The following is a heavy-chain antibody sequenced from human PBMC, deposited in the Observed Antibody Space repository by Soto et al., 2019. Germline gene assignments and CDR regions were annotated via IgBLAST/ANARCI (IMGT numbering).Heavy chain of an antibody. D-gene: IGHD1-26*01. J-gene: IGHJ5*01. CDR2: IYWDDSK. Sequence: QITLKESGPTLVKPTQTLTLTCTFSGFSLTTDRVGVGWIRQPPGEALEWLAVIYWDDSKTYRPSLERRLTITKDTSKTQVALTMTNMDSLDTATYYCAHADGGRSLSWGHGTLVPVPS. V-gene: IGHV2-5*02. CDR3: AHADGGRSLS. CDR1: GFSLTTDRVG.